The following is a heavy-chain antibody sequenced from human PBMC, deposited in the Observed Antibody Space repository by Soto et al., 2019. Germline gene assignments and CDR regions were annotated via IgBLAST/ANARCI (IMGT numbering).Heavy chain of an antibody. CDR2: IWYDGSNK. V-gene: IGHV3-33*01. CDR1: GFTFSSYG. J-gene: IGHJ6*02. CDR3: ARDCIAARHLYYYGMDV. Sequence: QVQLVESGGGVVQPGRSLRLSCAASGFTFSSYGMHWVRQAPGKGLEWVAVIWYDGSNKYYADSVKGRFTISRDNSKNTLYLQMNSLRSDDTAVYYCARDCIAARHLYYYGMDVWGQGTTVTVSS. D-gene: IGHD6-6*01.